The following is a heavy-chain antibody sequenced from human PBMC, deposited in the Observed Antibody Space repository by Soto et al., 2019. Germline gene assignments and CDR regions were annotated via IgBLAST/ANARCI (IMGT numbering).Heavy chain of an antibody. CDR3: ARAGYSGYDPNWFDP. CDR2: INPNSGGT. J-gene: IGHJ5*02. Sequence: RASVKVSCKASGYTFTGYYMHWVRQAPGQGLEWMGWINPNSGGTNYAQKFQGWVTMTRDTSISTAYMELSRLRSDDTAVYYCARAGYSGYDPNWFDPWGQGTLVTVSS. CDR1: GYTFTGYY. V-gene: IGHV1-2*04. D-gene: IGHD5-12*01.